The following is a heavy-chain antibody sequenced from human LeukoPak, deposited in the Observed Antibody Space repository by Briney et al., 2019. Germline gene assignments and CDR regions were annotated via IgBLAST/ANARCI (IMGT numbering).Heavy chain of an antibody. CDR3: ARVENYYYYGMDV. CDR2: IYYSGST. CDR1: GGSISSYY. J-gene: IGHJ6*02. V-gene: IGHV4-59*01. Sequence: SSETLSLTCTVSGGSISSYYWSWIRQPPGKGLESIGYIYYSGSTNYNPSLKSRVTISVDTSKNQFFLKLSSVTAADTAVYYCARVENYYYYGMDVWGQGTTVTVSS.